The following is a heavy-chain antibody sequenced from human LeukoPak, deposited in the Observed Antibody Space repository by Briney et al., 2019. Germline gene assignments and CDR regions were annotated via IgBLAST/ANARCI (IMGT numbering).Heavy chain of an antibody. CDR1: GGSFSGYY. V-gene: IGHV4-34*01. Sequence: SETLSLTCAVYGGSFSGYYWSWIRQPPGKGLEWIGEINHSGSTNYNPSLKSRVTISVDTSKNQFSLKLSSVTAADTAVYYCARGALGIAARIRGYYFDYWGQGTLVTVSS. CDR2: INHSGST. D-gene: IGHD6-25*01. CDR3: ARGALGIAARIRGYYFDY. J-gene: IGHJ4*02.